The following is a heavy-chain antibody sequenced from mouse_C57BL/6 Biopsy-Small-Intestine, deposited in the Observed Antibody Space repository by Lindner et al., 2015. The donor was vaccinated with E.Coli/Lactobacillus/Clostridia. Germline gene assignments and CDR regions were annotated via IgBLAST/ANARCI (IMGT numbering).Heavy chain of an antibody. CDR3: ARGERGDFDY. CDR2: IYPGDGDT. CDR1: GYTFSKYW. V-gene: IGHV1-80*01. Sequence: VQLQESGAELVKPGASVKISCKASGYTFSKYWMNWVKQRPGKGLEWIGQIYPGDGDTNYNGKFKGKATLTADKPSSTAYMQLSSLPSEDSAVYFCARGERGDFDYWGQGTTLIVSS. J-gene: IGHJ2*01.